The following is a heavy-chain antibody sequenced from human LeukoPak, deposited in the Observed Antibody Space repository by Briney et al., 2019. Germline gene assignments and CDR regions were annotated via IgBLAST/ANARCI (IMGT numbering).Heavy chain of an antibody. J-gene: IGHJ4*02. CDR3: ARAGGLLWFGELYPGFDY. D-gene: IGHD3-10*01. CDR2: IYTSGST. CDR1: GGSISSYY. V-gene: IGHV4-4*07. Sequence: PSETLSLTCTVPGGSISSYYWSWIRQPAGKGLEWIGRIYTSGSTNYNPSLKSRVTMSVDTSKNQFSLKLGSVTAADTAVYYCARAGGLLWFGELYPGFDYWGQGTLVTVSS.